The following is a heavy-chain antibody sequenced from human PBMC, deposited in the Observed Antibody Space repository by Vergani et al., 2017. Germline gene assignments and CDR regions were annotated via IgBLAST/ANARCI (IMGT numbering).Heavy chain of an antibody. CDR2: ISGSGGST. D-gene: IGHD1-14*01. J-gene: IGHJ4*02. V-gene: IGHV3-23*04. CDR1: GFTFSSYA. Sequence: EVQLVESGGGLVQPGGSLRLSCAASGFTFSSYAMSWVRQAPGKGLEWVSAISGSGGSTYYADSVKGRFTISRDNSKNTLYLQMNSLKTEDTAVYYCTTALTGIYTHDYRSGDDFEYWGQGTLVTVSS. CDR3: TTALTGIYTHDYRSGDDFEY.